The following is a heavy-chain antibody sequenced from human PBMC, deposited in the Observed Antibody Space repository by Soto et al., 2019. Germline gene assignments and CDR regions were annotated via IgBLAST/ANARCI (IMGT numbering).Heavy chain of an antibody. CDR3: ARTVTVYCSSTSCANIYY. Sequence: SETLSLTCAVYGGSFSGYYWSWIRQPPGKGLEWIGEINHSGSTNYNPSLKSRVTISVDTSKNQFSLKLSSVTAADTAVYYCARTVTVYCSSTSCANIYYRGQRTLVTVSA. D-gene: IGHD2-2*01. CDR1: GGSFSGYY. V-gene: IGHV4-34*01. CDR2: INHSGST. J-gene: IGHJ4*02.